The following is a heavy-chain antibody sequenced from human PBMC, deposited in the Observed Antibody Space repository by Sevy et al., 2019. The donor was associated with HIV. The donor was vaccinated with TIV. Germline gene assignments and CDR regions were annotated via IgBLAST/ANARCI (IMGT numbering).Heavy chain of an antibody. CDR3: VKDPHYDFFDY. CDR2: IGYDGNKI. V-gene: IGHV3-30*02. CDR1: GFNFSSYG. J-gene: IGHJ4*02. D-gene: IGHD3-10*01. Sequence: GGSLRLSCAASGFNFSSYGMHWVRQAPGKGLEWVSFIGYDGNKIFYADSVRGRFTVSRDNSKNTLYLQMNSLSTEDTAVYYCVKDPHYDFFDYWGQGILVTVSS.